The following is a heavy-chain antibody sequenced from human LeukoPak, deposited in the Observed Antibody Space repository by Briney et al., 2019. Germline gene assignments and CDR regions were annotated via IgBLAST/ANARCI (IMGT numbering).Heavy chain of an antibody. CDR1: GFTFSTYS. D-gene: IGHD3-3*01. J-gene: IGHJ3*02. CDR2: IGGSSSSI. V-gene: IGHV3-21*01. CDR3: ARELEEAFDI. Sequence: GGSLRLSCAASGFTFSTYSMNWVRQAPGKGLEWVSSIGGSSSSIYHADSVKGRFTISRDNAKNSLYLQMNSLRAEDSAVYYCARELEEAFDIWGQGTMVTVSS.